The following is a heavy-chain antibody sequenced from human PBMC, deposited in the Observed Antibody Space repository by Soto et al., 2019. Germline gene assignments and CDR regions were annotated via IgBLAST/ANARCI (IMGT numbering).Heavy chain of an antibody. CDR3: AVFNVALAAAPLEL. CDR1: GVVFNNFG. D-gene: IGHD2-15*01. J-gene: IGHJ4*02. Sequence: GGSLRLSCAASGVVFNNFGVHWVRQAPGKGLEWVGIIWHDGSNKYYADSVAGRFTLSRDNSKNTVYLQMNSLRGEDTAIYYCAVFNVALAAAPLELWGQGTQVTVSS. CDR2: IWHDGSNK. V-gene: IGHV3-33*01.